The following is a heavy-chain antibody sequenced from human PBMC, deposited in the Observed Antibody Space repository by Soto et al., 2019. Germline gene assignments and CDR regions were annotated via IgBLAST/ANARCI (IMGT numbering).Heavy chain of an antibody. CDR1: GFTFTSSA. V-gene: IGHV1-58*01. CDR3: AADYNYYDSSGYVWVDY. D-gene: IGHD3-22*01. J-gene: IGHJ4*02. CDR2: IVVGSGST. Sequence: SVKVSCKASGFTFTSSAVQWVRQARGQRLEWIGWIVVGSGSTNYAQKFQERVTITRDMSTSTAYMELSSLRSEDTAVYYCAADYNYYDSSGYVWVDYWGQGTLVTVSS.